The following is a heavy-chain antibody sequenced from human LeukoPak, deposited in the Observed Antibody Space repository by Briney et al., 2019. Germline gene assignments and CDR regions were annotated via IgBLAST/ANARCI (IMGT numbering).Heavy chain of an antibody. CDR3: TRTYHTYYFDY. J-gene: IGHJ4*02. CDR1: GFTFRSAW. D-gene: IGHD1-14*01. Sequence: GGSLRLSCAASGFTFRSAWTNWVRQAPGKGLEWVARIRSKTDGGTTDYAAPVKGRFTISRDDSKNTLYLQMNSLKSEDTAVYYCTRTYHTYYFDYWGQGTLVTVSS. CDR2: IRSKTDGGTT. V-gene: IGHV3-15*01.